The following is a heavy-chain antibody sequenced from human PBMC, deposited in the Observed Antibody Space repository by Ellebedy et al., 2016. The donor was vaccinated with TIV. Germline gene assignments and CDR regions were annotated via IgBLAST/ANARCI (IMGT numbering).Heavy chain of an antibody. CDR3: ARVRFGDTAVEY. D-gene: IGHD2-21*01. V-gene: IGHV3-13*01. CDR2: IGTAGDT. CDR1: GFTFSSYD. J-gene: IGHJ4*03. Sequence: GESLKISCAASGFTFSSYDMHWVRQGTGKGLEWVSAIGTAGDTYYPGSVKGRFTISRENAKNSLYLQITSLRAEDTAVYYCARVRFGDTAVEYWGQGTLVTVSS.